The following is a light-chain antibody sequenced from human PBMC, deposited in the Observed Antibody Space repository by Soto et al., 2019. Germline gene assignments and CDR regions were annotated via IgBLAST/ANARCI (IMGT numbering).Light chain of an antibody. Sequence: QSALTHPASVSGSPGQSITISCTGTSNDMGSYDYVSWYQHHPGTAPKLIIIQVTYRFSGVSGRFSASKSANTASLTISGVQTADEDVYYCSRYSKLPPPEVFGSGTKLTVL. CDR3: SRYSKLPPPEV. CDR1: SNDMGSYDY. V-gene: IGLV2-14*01. CDR2: QVT. J-gene: IGLJ2*01.